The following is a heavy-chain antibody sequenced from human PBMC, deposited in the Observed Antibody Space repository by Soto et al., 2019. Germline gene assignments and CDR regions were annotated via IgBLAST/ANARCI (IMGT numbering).Heavy chain of an antibody. CDR2: IYYSGST. D-gene: IGHD1-26*01. CDR1: GGSISSSSYY. Sequence: SETLSLTCTVSGGSISSSSYYWGWIRQPPGKGLEWIGSIYYSGSTYYNPSLKSRVTISVDTSKNQFSLKLSSVTAADTAVYYCAGNPVGSYFPFDYWGQGTLVTVSS. CDR3: AGNPVGSYFPFDY. J-gene: IGHJ4*02. V-gene: IGHV4-39*01.